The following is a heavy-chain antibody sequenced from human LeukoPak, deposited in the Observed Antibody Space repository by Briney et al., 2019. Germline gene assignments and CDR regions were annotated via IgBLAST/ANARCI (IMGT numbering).Heavy chain of an antibody. CDR1: GFTFSSYS. CDR2: ISSSSYI. CDR3: ARASGSYYVSIDY. J-gene: IGHJ4*02. V-gene: IGHV3-21*01. D-gene: IGHD1-26*01. Sequence: GSLRLSCAASGFTFSSYSMNWVRQAPGKGLEWVSSISSSSYIYYADSVKGRFTISRDNAKNSLYLQMNSLRAEDTAVYYCARASGSYYVSIDYWGQGTLVTVSS.